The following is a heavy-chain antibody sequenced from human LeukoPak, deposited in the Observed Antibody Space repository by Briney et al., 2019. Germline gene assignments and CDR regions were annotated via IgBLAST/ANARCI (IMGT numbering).Heavy chain of an antibody. V-gene: IGHV1-2*02. CDR3: ARDSVATMGYFDY. CDR1: GYIFTGYY. CDR2: INPNSGGT. D-gene: IGHD5-12*01. Sequence: ASVKVSCKASGYIFTGYYMHWVRQAPGQGLEWMGWINPNSGGTNYAQKFQGRVTMTRDTSISTAYMELSRLRSDDTAVYYCARDSVATMGYFDYWGQGTLVTVSS. J-gene: IGHJ4*02.